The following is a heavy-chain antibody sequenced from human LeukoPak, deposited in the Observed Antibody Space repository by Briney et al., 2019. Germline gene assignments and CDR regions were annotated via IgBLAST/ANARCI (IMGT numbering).Heavy chain of an antibody. CDR2: INPSGGST. Sequence: ASVKVSCKASGYTFASYYLHWVRQAPGQGLEWMGIINPSGGSTTYAQKLQGRVTMTRDTSTSTVYMELSSLRSEDTAVYYCAKARTGDTDYWGQGTLVTVSS. V-gene: IGHV1-46*01. CDR1: GYTFASYY. J-gene: IGHJ4*02. D-gene: IGHD7-27*01. CDR3: AKARTGDTDY.